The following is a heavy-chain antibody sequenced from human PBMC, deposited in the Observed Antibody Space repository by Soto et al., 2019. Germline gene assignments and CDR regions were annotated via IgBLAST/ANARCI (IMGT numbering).Heavy chain of an antibody. CDR1: GYTFTSYG. V-gene: IGHV1-18*01. CDR2: ISAYNGNT. Sequence: VQLVQSGAEVKKPGASVTVSCKASGYTFTSYGISWVRQAPGQGLEWMGWISAYNGNTNYAQKLQGRVTMTTDTSASTAYMELRSLRSDDTAVYYCARDLKGYCSGGSCYAWYYFDYWGQGTLVTVSS. D-gene: IGHD2-15*01. J-gene: IGHJ4*02. CDR3: ARDLKGYCSGGSCYAWYYFDY.